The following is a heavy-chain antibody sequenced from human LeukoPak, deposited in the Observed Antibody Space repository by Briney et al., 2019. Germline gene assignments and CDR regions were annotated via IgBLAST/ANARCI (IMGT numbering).Heavy chain of an antibody. CDR3: ASGGQIWIS. D-gene: IGHD5-18*01. CDR1: EFTFSTYW. V-gene: IGHV3-74*01. Sequence: QPGGSLRLSCAASEFTFSTYWMHWVRQAPGKGLVWVSWITGDGSSTRYADSVKGRFTISRDNAKNSLYLQMNSLRAEDTAVYYCASGGQIWISWGQGTLVTVSS. J-gene: IGHJ5*02. CDR2: ITGDGSST.